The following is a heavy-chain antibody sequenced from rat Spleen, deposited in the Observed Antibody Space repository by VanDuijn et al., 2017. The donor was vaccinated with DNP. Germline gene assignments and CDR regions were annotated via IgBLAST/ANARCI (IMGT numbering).Heavy chain of an antibody. V-gene: IGHV3-1*01. CDR3: ARWDHYIGFAY. CDR2: ISYSGSI. CDR1: GYSITSNY. D-gene: IGHD1-1*01. Sequence: EVQLQESGPGLVKPSQSLSLTCSVTGYSITSNYWGWIRKFPGNKMEWMGYISYSGSIGYNPSLRSRISITRDTSKNQFFLQLNSVTTEDTATYYCARWDHYIGFAYWGQGTLVTVSS. J-gene: IGHJ3*01.